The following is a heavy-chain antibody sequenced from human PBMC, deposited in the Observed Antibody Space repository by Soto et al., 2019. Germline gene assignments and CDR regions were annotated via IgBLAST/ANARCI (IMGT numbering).Heavy chain of an antibody. CDR2: INHSGST. Sequence: PSETLSLTYAVYGGSFSGYYWSWIRQPPGKGLEWIWEINHSGSTNYNPSLKSRVTISVETSKNQFSLKLSSVTAADTAVYYCARAPKVSGSSQTRPDFGGQGTLVTVSS. D-gene: IGHD6-6*01. CDR3: ARAPKVSGSSQTRPDF. V-gene: IGHV4-34*01. CDR1: GGSFSGYY. J-gene: IGHJ4*02.